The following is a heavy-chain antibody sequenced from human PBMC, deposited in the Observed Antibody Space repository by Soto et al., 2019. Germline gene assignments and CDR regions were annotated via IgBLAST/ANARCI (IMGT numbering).Heavy chain of an antibody. CDR1: GFTFSSYA. J-gene: IGHJ3*02. CDR3: AGTNDYGATMVAFDI. V-gene: IGHV3-64*01. D-gene: IGHD4-17*01. Sequence: EVQLVESGGGLVQPGGSLRLSCAASGFTFSSYAMHWVRQAPGKGLEYVSAISSNGGSTYYANSVKGRFTISRDTSTYTLDRQMGSLRAEDMAVDYCAGTNDYGATMVAFDIWGRGTMVTVSS. CDR2: ISSNGGST.